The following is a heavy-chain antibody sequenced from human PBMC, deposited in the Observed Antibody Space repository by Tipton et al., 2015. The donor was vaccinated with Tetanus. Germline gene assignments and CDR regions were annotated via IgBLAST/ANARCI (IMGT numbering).Heavy chain of an antibody. D-gene: IGHD6-13*01. CDR1: GGSITSDNHY. V-gene: IGHV4-31*02. CDR2: IYHSGST. J-gene: IGHJ5*02. Sequence: SGGSITSDNHYWSWIRQPPVKGLEWIGYIYHSGSTYYNASLKSRLDISLDTSKNQFSLRLTSVTVADTAVYYCARGPGIASAGLWFDPWGQGTLVTVSS. CDR3: ARGPGIASAGLWFDP.